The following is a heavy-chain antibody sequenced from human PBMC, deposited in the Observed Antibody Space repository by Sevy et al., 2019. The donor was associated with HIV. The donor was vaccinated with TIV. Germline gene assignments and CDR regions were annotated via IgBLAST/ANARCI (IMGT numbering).Heavy chain of an antibody. CDR1: GFIFSNYP. Sequence: GGSLRLSCADSGFIFSNYPMSWVRHSPGKGLEWVSDISAGGTTTYYADSVEGRFTISRDNSKNTVSLQMNSLGAEDTAIYYCAKRYCSTITCYDDDFWNPYYFYGLDVWGQGISVTVSS. J-gene: IGHJ6*02. V-gene: IGHV3-23*01. CDR2: ISAGGTTT. D-gene: IGHD2-2*01. CDR3: AKRYCSTITCYDDDFWNPYYFYGLDV.